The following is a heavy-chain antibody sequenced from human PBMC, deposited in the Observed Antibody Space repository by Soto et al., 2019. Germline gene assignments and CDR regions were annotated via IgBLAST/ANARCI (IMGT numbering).Heavy chain of an antibody. CDR1: GFTFSSYA. Sequence: QVQLVESGGGVVQPGRSLRLSCAASGFTFSSYAMHWVRQAPGKGLEWVAVISYDGSNKYYADSVKGRFTISRDNSKNPLYLQMNSRRAEDTAVYYCARENDAFDIWGQGTMVTVSS. CDR3: ARENDAFDI. CDR2: ISYDGSNK. J-gene: IGHJ3*02. V-gene: IGHV3-30-3*01.